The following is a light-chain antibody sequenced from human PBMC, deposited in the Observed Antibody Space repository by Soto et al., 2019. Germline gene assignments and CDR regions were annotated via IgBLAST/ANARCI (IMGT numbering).Light chain of an antibody. V-gene: IGKV3-20*01. J-gene: IGKJ4*02. Sequence: ENVLTQSPGTLSLSPGERATLSCRASQSVSGSYLAWYQQKPGHAPRLLIYAASSRATGIPDRFSGSASGTDFTLTISRLEPEDFAVYHCQQYGDSPRTFGGGTKVDIK. CDR1: QSVSGSY. CDR3: QQYGDSPRT. CDR2: AAS.